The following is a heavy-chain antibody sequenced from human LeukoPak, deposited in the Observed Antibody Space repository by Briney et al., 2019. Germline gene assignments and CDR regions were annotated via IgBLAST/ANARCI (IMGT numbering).Heavy chain of an antibody. CDR1: GFTLSNYW. J-gene: IGHJ4*02. V-gene: IGHV3-7*01. CDR2: SQEDGTFS. CDR3: VRDRGWFHFDL. D-gene: IGHD3-10*01. Sequence: GGSLRLSCAASGFTLSNYWMTWIRQAPGKGLEWVGHSQEDGTFSDYVGSVKGRFTISRDNTKNSLFLQLSSLRAEDTAVYYCVRDRGWFHFDLWGQGTLVTVSS.